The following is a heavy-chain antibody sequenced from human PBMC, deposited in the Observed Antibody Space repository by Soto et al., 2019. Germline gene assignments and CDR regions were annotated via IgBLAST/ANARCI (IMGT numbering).Heavy chain of an antibody. V-gene: IGHV1-46*01. Sequence: VSCKASGYTFTTYYMHWVRQAPGQGLEWMGIINPSGGSTNYAQRFQGRVTMTSDTSTSTVYMELSSLRADDTAVYYCARVVVPTTATTSNWFDPWGQGTLVTVSS. CDR2: INPSGGST. J-gene: IGHJ5*02. D-gene: IGHD4-17*01. CDR1: GYTFTTYY. CDR3: ARVVVPTTATTSNWFDP.